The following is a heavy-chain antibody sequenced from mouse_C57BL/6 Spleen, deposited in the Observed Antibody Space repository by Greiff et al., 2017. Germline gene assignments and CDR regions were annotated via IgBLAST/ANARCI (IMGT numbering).Heavy chain of an antibody. Sequence: ESGPGLVKPSQSLSLTCSVTGYSITSGYYWNWIRQFPGNKLEWMGYISYDGSNNYNPSLKNRISITRDTSKNQFFLTLNSVTTEDTATYYCARGGGTKAMDYWGQGTSVTVSS. CDR2: ISYDGSN. V-gene: IGHV3-6*01. D-gene: IGHD4-1*01. J-gene: IGHJ4*01. CDR1: GYSITSGYY. CDR3: ARGGGTKAMDY.